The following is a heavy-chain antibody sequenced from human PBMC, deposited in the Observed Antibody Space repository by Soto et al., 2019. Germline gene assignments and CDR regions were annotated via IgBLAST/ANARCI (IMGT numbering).Heavy chain of an antibody. V-gene: IGHV1-18*01. CDR2: ISVYSGST. CDR3: ARVLVTYSSGWYYFDY. CDR1: GYTFTSYG. Sequence: ASVKVSCKASGYTFTSYGISWVRQAPGQGLEWMGWISVYSGSTNYAQKFQGWVTMTRDTSISTAYMELSRLRSDDTAVYYCARVLVTYSSGWYYFDYWGQGTLVTVSS. D-gene: IGHD6-19*01. J-gene: IGHJ4*02.